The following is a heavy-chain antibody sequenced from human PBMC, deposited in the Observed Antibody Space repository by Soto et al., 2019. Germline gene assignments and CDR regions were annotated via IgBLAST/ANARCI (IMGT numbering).Heavy chain of an antibody. J-gene: IGHJ5*02. D-gene: IGHD3-3*01. CDR1: GDSISNYY. CDR3: ARGWFWSGYFIWFDP. CDR2: IYYSGSTSYNPSL. V-gene: IGHV4-59*01. Sequence: PSETLSLTCTVSGDSISNYYWSWIRQPPGKGLEWIGYIYYSGSTSYNPSLSYNPSLTSRVTISLNTSKNQFSLKVNSVTAADMAVYYCARGWFWSGYFIWFDPWGQGTLVTVSS.